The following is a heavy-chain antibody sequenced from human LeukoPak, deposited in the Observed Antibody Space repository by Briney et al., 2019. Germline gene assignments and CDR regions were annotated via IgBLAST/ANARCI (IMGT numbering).Heavy chain of an antibody. J-gene: IGHJ3*02. CDR1: GFTFSGYW. V-gene: IGHV3-7*01. Sequence: GGSLRLSCAASGFTFSGYWMSWVRRAPGKGREGVASLKDDGSEKYYMDSVKGRLTISRDNAKNSMPLQMNSLRAEDTAVYYCAPLNWVYPDGFDIWGQGTMVTVSS. D-gene: IGHD6-13*01. CDR2: LKDDGSEK. CDR3: APLNWVYPDGFDI.